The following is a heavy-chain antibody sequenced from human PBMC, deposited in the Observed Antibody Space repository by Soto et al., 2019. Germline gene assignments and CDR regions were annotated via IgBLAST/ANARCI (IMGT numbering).Heavy chain of an antibody. Sequence: EVQLVESGGGLVQPGGSLRLSCAASGFTVSSNYMSWVRQAPGKGLEWVSVIYSGGSTYYADYVKGRFTISRHNSKNTLYLQMNSLRAEDTAVYYCARDRWAGPRGYYYGMDVWGQGTTVTVSS. J-gene: IGHJ6*02. V-gene: IGHV3-53*04. CDR2: IYSGGST. D-gene: IGHD3-16*01. CDR3: ARDRWAGPRGYYYGMDV. CDR1: GFTVSSNY.